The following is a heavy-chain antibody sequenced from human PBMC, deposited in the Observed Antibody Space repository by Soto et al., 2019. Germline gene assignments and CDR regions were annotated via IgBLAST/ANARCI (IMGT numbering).Heavy chain of an antibody. CDR1: GFTFSDHY. CDR2: IRNKANRYTT. D-gene: IGHD6-13*01. V-gene: IGHV3-72*01. Sequence: RLSCAASGFTFSDHYMDWVRQAPGKGLEWVGRIRNKANRYTTEYAASVKGRFTISRDDSRNSLYLQMNSLQTEDTAVYYCTRDDQIAPGKLDYWGQGALVTVSS. CDR3: TRDDQIAPGKLDY. J-gene: IGHJ4*01.